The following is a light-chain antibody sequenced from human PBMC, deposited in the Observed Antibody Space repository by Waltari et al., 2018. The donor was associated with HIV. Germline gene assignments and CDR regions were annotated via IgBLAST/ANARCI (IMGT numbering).Light chain of an antibody. V-gene: IGLV3-25*03. CDR1: ALPNTY. CDR2: KDS. Sequence: SYELTQPPSVSVSPGQTARITCSGDALPNTYAYWYQQRPGQAPLLVIFKDSERPSGIPERFSGSSSGTTVTLTISGVQAEDEADYYCQSADSSGTYVFGTGTKVTVL. CDR3: QSADSSGTYV. J-gene: IGLJ1*01.